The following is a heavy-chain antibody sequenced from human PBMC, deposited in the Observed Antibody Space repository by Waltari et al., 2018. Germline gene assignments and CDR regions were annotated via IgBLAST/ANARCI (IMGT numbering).Heavy chain of an antibody. D-gene: IGHD6-19*01. J-gene: IGHJ4*02. CDR1: GGSISSYY. CDR2: IYYSGST. Sequence: QVQLQESGSGLVKPSETLSLTCTVSGGSISSYYWSWIRQPPGKGLEWIGYIYYSGSTNYNPSLKSRVTISVDTSKNQFSLKLSSVTAADTAVYYCARVTFSGLDYWGQGTLVTVSS. V-gene: IGHV4-59*01. CDR3: ARVTFSGLDY.